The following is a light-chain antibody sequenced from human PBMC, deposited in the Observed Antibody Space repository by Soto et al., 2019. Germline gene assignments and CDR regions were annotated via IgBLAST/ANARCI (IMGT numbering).Light chain of an antibody. CDR3: QESYSSPFT. V-gene: IGKV1-39*01. J-gene: IGKJ3*01. CDR2: TAS. CDR1: QSVSTF. Sequence: DIQMTQSPSSLSASIGDRVIITCRTSQSVSTFINCYRHKQGEAPRLLIYTASTLHGGVPSRFSGSGSGTEFTLTISSLQPEDFATYYCQESYSSPFTIGPGTRVHVK.